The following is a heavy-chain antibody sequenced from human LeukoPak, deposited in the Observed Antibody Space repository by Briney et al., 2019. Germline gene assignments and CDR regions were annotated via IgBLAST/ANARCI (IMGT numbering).Heavy chain of an antibody. CDR3: ARDLGYCSGGSCYVYYYYGMDV. D-gene: IGHD2-15*01. CDR1: GYTFTSYD. CDR2: MNPNSGNT. J-gene: IGHJ6*02. V-gene: IGHV1-8*01. Sequence: ASVKVSCKASGYTFTSYDINWVRQATGQGLEWMGWMNPNSGNTGYAQRFQGRVTMTRNTSIGTAYMELSSLRSEDTAVYYCARDLGYCSGGSCYVYYYYGMDVWGQGTTVTVSS.